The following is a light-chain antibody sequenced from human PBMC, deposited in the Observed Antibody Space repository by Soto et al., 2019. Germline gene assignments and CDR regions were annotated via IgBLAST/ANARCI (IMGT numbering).Light chain of an antibody. Sequence: DIQMTQSPSSLSASVGDRVTITCRTSNTITVYLNWYQQKPGKAPKLLIYAASSLQSGVPSRFSGSGSGTDFTLTLSSVQPDYSATYYCQQTYSSPCTFGQGNKVEIK. CDR2: AAS. CDR1: NTITVY. J-gene: IGKJ1*01. CDR3: QQTYSSPCT. V-gene: IGKV1-39*01.